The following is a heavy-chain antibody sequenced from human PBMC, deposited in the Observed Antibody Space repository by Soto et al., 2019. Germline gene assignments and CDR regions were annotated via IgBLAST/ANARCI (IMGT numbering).Heavy chain of an antibody. J-gene: IGHJ6*02. V-gene: IGHV5-10-1*01. CDR2: IDPSDSYT. Sequence: GESLKISCKGSGYSFTSYWISWVRQMPGKGLEWMGRIDPSDSYTNYSPSFQGHVTISADKSISTAYLQWSSLKASDTAMYYCARESPIAEAAKFTYYYYGMDVWGQGTTVTVSS. CDR1: GYSFTSYW. CDR3: ARESPIAEAAKFTYYYYGMDV. D-gene: IGHD6-13*01.